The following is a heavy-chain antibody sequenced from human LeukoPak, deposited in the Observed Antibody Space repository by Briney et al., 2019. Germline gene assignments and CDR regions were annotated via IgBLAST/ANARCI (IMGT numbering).Heavy chain of an antibody. V-gene: IGHV3-7*04. CDR3: TRGGYSSSWFWID. Sequence: GGSLRLSSAASGFTFCNYWMTWVRQGPGEGLEWVANIKKDGSEKYNVGSLKGRFTISRYNGKNSLYLQMRSLRAEDTAVYYCTRGGYSSSWFWIDWGQGTLVTVSS. D-gene: IGHD6-13*01. CDR1: GFTFCNYW. J-gene: IGHJ4*02. CDR2: IKKDGSEK.